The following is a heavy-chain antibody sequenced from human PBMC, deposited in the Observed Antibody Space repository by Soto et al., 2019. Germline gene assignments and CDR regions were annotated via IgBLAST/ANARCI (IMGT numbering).Heavy chain of an antibody. CDR3: ATWHEREPAYDV. CDR2: LYDVDGT. V-gene: IGHV3-53*01. Sequence: DVQLVESGGGLIQPGESLRLSCAAFGLTVSGKKYVAWVRQAPGKGLEWVSALYDVDGTYYADSLKGRFTTSTDSSKTTVYLQMNDLRPDDTAVYYCATWHEREPAYDVWGQGTTVTVSS. D-gene: IGHD1-1*01. J-gene: IGHJ3*01. CDR1: GLTVSGKKY.